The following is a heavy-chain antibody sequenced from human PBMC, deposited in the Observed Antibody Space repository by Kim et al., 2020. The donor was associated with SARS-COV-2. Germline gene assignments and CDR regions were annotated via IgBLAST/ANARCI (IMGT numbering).Heavy chain of an antibody. V-gene: IGHV4-34*01. CDR1: GGSFSGYY. D-gene: IGHD6-13*01. J-gene: IGHJ4*02. Sequence: ETLSLTCAVYGGSFSGYYWSWIRQPPGKGLEWIGEINHSGSTNYNPSLKSRVTISVDTSKNQFSLKLSSVTAADTAVYYCARGPIAAAGSLFYWGQGTLVTVSS. CDR3: ARGPIAAAGSLFY. CDR2: INHSGST.